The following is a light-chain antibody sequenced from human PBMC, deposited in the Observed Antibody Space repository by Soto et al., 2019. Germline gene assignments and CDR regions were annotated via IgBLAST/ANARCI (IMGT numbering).Light chain of an antibody. Sequence: ETMMTQSPATLSGSPGERVILSCRASQSVGSYLAWYQQKPGQAPRLLLYGASSRGTGVPARFSGSGSGTEFTLTISSLQSEDCAVYYCQQYKSWLYTFGQGTKLEIK. J-gene: IGKJ2*01. CDR1: QSVGSY. CDR2: GAS. CDR3: QQYKSWLYT. V-gene: IGKV3-15*01.